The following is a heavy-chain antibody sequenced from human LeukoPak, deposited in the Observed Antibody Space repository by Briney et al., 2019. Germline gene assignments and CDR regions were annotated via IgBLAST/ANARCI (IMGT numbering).Heavy chain of an antibody. CDR2: SYFTGNP. CDR1: GSISSYY. D-gene: IGHD4-23*01. V-gene: IGHV4-59*08. CDR3: AGLRSTVAWASFDY. J-gene: IGHJ4*02. Sequence: SETLSLTCVVSGSISSYYWTWIRQPPGKGLEWIGHSYFTGNPNYNPSLKSRVTISVDPPKNQFTLKLTTVTAADTAVYYCAGLRSTVAWASFDYWGQGILVTVSS.